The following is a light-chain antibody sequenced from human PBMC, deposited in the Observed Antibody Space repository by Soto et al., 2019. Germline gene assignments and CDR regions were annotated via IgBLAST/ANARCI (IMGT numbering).Light chain of an antibody. CDR1: SSNFGTGYD. Sequence: QAVVTQPPSVSGAPGQRVTISCTGSSSNFGTGYDVHWYQQLPGTAPKLLIYGNNNRPSGVPDRFSGSKSGTSASLAITGLQAEDEADYYCQSYDSSLSGVVFGGGTKLTVL. CDR2: GNN. J-gene: IGLJ2*01. V-gene: IGLV1-40*01. CDR3: QSYDSSLSGVV.